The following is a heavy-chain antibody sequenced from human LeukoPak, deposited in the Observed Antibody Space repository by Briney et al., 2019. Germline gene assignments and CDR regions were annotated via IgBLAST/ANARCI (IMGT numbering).Heavy chain of an antibody. CDR3: ARGPQWRGDYYYMDV. D-gene: IGHD6-19*01. CDR1: GYSFTNFD. V-gene: IGHV1-8*01. J-gene: IGHJ6*03. Sequence: AASVKVSCKASGYSFTNFDMNWVRQATGQGLEWMGWMNPNSGNKGYAQKFQGRVTMTMNTSITTAYMELSSLRSEDTAVYYCARGPQWRGDYYYMDVWGRGTTVTVSS. CDR2: MNPNSGNK.